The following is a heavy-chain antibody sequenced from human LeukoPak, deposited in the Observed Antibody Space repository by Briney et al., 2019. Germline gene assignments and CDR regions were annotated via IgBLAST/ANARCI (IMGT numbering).Heavy chain of an antibody. Sequence: GGSLRLSCAASGFTFSSYEMNWVRQAPGKGLEWVSYISSSGSTIYYADSVKGRFTISRDNAKNSLYLQMNSLRAEDTAVYYCAKGGLSSWFYWGQGTLVTVSS. CDR3: AKGGLSSWFY. V-gene: IGHV3-48*03. D-gene: IGHD6-13*01. CDR1: GFTFSSYE. J-gene: IGHJ4*02. CDR2: ISSSGSTI.